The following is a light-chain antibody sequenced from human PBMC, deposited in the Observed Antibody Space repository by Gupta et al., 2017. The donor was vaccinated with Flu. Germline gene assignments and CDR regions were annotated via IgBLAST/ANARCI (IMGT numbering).Light chain of an antibody. CDR1: QSVLYSSNNKNY. J-gene: IGKJ1*01. V-gene: IGKV4-1*01. Sequence: DIVMTQSPDSQAVSLGVSAPINCKSSQSVLYSSNNKNYLAWYQQKPGQPPKLLIYWASTRESGVPDRFSGSGSGTDFTLTISSLQAEDVAVYYCQQYYSTPPTFGQETKVEIK. CDR3: QQYYSTPPT. CDR2: WAS.